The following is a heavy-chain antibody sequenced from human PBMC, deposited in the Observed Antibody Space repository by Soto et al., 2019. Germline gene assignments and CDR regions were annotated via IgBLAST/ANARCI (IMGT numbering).Heavy chain of an antibody. Sequence: ASVKVSCKASGYTFTSYAMHWVRQAPGQRLEWMGWINAGNGNTKYSQKFQGRVTITRDTSASTAYMELSSLRSEDTAVYYCARDLEVLLWFGELSPTTFDYRAQRTLVTVSS. D-gene: IGHD3-10*01. CDR2: INAGNGNT. CDR1: GYTFTSYA. CDR3: ARDLEVLLWFGELSPTTFDY. V-gene: IGHV1-3*01. J-gene: IGHJ4*02.